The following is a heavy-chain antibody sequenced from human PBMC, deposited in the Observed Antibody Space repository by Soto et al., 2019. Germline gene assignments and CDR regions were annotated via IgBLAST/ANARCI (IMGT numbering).Heavy chain of an antibody. J-gene: IGHJ4*02. V-gene: IGHV4-34*01. CDR3: ARASSFDS. Sequence: SETLSHTYTVYGGSFRDYYWSWVRQNPGKGLEWIGQINHSGSTNYNTSLKSRVSISVDTSKNQFSLKLSSVTAAETAGYYCARASSFDSWGQGTLVTVPS. CDR2: INHSGST. D-gene: IGHD6-6*01. CDR1: GGSFRDYY.